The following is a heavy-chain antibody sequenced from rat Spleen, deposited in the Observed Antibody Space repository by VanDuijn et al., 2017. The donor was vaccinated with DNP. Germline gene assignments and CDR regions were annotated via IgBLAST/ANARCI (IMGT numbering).Heavy chain of an antibody. D-gene: IGHD4-3*01. V-gene: IGHV5S10*01. CDR2: ISYDGRDT. Sequence: EVQLGESGGGLVQPGNSLKLSCTASGFTFSDHNMAWVRQAPKKSPEWVATISYDGRDTYYRDFVKGRFTISRDNAKSTLYLQMDSLRSEDTATYYCTIAYNSGFAYWGQGTLVTVSS. CDR3: TIAYNSGFAY. CDR1: GFTFSDHN. J-gene: IGHJ3*01.